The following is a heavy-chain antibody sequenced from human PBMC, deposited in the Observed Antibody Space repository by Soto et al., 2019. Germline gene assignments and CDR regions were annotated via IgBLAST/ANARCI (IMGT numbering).Heavy chain of an antibody. J-gene: IGHJ4*02. D-gene: IGHD4-17*01. CDR1: GGSISRSSYY. CDR3: ARHDYGGFGL. CDR2: IYCSGST. Sequence: QLQLQESGPGLVKPSETLSLTCTVSGGSISRSSYYWGWIRQPPGKGLEWIGSIYCSGSTYYNPSLKSRVTISVDTSKNQFSLKLSSVTAADTAVYYCARHDYGGFGLWGQGTLVTVSS. V-gene: IGHV4-39*01.